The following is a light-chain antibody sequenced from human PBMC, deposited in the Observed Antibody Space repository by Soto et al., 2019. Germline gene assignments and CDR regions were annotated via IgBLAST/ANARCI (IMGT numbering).Light chain of an antibody. Sequence: DIQMTQSPSFVSASVGDRVTITCRASQGISRWLAWYQQRPGKAPELLIYGASSLQCGVPSRFSGSESGSDFTLTISSMHPEDFATYYCQQANSFPLTFGHGTRLAVK. V-gene: IGKV1-12*01. J-gene: IGKJ5*01. CDR1: QGISRW. CDR2: GAS. CDR3: QQANSFPLT.